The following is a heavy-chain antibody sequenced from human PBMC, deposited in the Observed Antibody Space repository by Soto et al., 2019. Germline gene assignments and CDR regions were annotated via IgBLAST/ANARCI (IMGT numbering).Heavy chain of an antibody. CDR3: ARHSKKTGDFDYYYGMDV. Sequence: SETLSLTCSVFGGSMSPYYWSWIRQSPGKGLEWIANIYYRGNTSYNPSLESRVTISIDTSKNQFSLKLNSLTAADTAVYYCARHSKKTGDFDYYYGMDVWGQGTTVTVSS. CDR1: GGSMSPYY. J-gene: IGHJ6*02. V-gene: IGHV4-59*08. D-gene: IGHD7-27*01. CDR2: IYYRGNT.